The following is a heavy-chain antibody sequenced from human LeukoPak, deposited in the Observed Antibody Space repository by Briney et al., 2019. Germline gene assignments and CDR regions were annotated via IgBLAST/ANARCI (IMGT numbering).Heavy chain of an antibody. CDR1: GFTFSNVW. V-gene: IGHV3-15*01. CDR2: IKSKTDGGTT. CDR3: TTTPPDYDFWSGPPV. J-gene: IGHJ3*01. D-gene: IGHD3-3*01. Sequence: GGSLRLSCAASGFTFSNVWMSWVRQAPGKGLEWVGRIKSKTDGGTTDYAAPVKGRFTISRDDSKNTLYLQMNSLKTEDTAVYYCTTTPPDYDFWSGPPVWGQGTMVTVSS.